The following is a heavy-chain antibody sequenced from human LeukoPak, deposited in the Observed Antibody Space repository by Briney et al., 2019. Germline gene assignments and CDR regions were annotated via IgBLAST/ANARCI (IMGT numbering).Heavy chain of an antibody. V-gene: IGHV3-21*01. CDR3: ARKAGTGAFDI. J-gene: IGHJ3*02. CDR2: ISSSSYI. Sequence: GGSLRLPCAASGFTFSSYSMNWVRQAPGKGLEWVSSISSSSYIYYADSVKGRFTISGDNAKNSLYLQMNSLRAEDTAVYYCARKAGTGAFDIWGQGTMVTVSS. D-gene: IGHD6-19*01. CDR1: GFTFSSYS.